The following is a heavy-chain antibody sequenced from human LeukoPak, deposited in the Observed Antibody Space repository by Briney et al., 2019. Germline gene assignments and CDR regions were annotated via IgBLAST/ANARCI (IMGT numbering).Heavy chain of an antibody. Sequence: GGSLRLSCAASGFTFSSYWMNWARQAPGKGLEWVASINHNGNVNYYVDSVKGRFTISRDNAKNSLYLQMSNLRAEDTAVYYCAAAMSRYYYYGMDVWGLGTTVTVSS. CDR3: AAAMSRYYYYGMDV. CDR1: GFTFSSYW. J-gene: IGHJ6*02. D-gene: IGHD6-25*01. V-gene: IGHV3-7*03. CDR2: INHNGNVN.